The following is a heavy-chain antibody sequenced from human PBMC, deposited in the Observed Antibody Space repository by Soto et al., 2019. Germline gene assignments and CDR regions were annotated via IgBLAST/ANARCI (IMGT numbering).Heavy chain of an antibody. D-gene: IGHD4-17*01. CDR3: AREPTTVTNYYYYALDV. CDR1: GGYVSSGSYY. CDR2: ISYSGST. J-gene: IGHJ6*02. Sequence: QVQRQESGPGLVKPSETLSLTWTVSGGYVSSGSYYWSWIRQPPGKGLEWIGYISYSGSTNYNPSLKSRLTISVDTSKNQFSLKLSSVTAADTAVYYCAREPTTVTNYYYYALDVWGQGTTVTVSS. V-gene: IGHV4-61*01.